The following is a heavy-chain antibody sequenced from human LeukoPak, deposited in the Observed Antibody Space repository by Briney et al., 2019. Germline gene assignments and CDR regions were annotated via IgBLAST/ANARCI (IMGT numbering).Heavy chain of an antibody. J-gene: IGHJ4*02. CDR2: INNSGST. V-gene: IGHV4-39*07. CDR3: ARDAGAVAGFDY. Sequence: AETLSLTCTVSGGSISSSSYFWGWIRQPPGKGLEWIGTINNSGSTYHNPSLKSRVTISVDTSKNQFSLKLSSVTAADTAVYYCARDAGAVAGFDYWGQGTLVTVSS. CDR1: GGSISSSSYF. D-gene: IGHD6-19*01.